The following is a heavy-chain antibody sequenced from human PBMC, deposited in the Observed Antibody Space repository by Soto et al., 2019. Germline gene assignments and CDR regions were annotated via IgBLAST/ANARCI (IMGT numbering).Heavy chain of an antibody. J-gene: IGHJ4*02. CDR2: IYPGDSDT. Sequence: PGESLKISCKHSGFNFTSYWIGWVRQMPGKGLEWMGIIYPGDSDTRYSPSFQGQVTISADKSISTAYLQWSSLKASDTAMYYCARKSRDGYNDPHYWGQGTLVTVSS. D-gene: IGHD5-12*01. V-gene: IGHV5-51*01. CDR3: ARKSRDGYNDPHY. CDR1: GFNFTSYW.